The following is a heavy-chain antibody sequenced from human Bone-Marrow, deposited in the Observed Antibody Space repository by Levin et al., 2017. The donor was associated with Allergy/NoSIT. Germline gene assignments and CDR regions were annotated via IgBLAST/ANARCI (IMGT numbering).Heavy chain of an antibody. CDR1: RFTFSTYG. J-gene: IGHJ3*02. CDR2: ISTSGDRT. CDR3: AKDRSRGFSYGSDAFDI. D-gene: IGHD5-18*01. V-gene: IGHV3-23*01. Sequence: SLKISCAASRFTFSTYGMSWVRQAPGKGLEWVSAISTSGDRTYYADSVKGRFSISRDNSKNTLYLQMNSLRAEDTAVYYCAKDRSRGFSYGSDAFDIWGEGTMVTVSS.